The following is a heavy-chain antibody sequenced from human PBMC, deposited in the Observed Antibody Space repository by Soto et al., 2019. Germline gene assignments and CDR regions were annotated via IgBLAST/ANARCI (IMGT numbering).Heavy chain of an antibody. CDR1: GFTFSSYA. D-gene: IGHD2-15*01. CDR2: ISGSGGST. CDR3: AKDPYCSGGSCFYPPNNWFDP. V-gene: IGHV3-23*01. Sequence: GGSLRLSCAASGFTFSSYAMSWVRQAPGKGLEWVSAISGSGGSTYYADSVKGRFTISRDNSKNTLYLQMNSLRAEDTAVYYCAKDPYCSGGSCFYPPNNWFDPWGQGTLVTVSS. J-gene: IGHJ5*02.